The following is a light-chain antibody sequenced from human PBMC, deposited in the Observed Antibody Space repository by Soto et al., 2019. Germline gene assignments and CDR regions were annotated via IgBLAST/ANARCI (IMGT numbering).Light chain of an antibody. CDR3: QHYNSYSEA. CDR2: KAS. CDR1: QTISSW. V-gene: IGKV1-5*03. Sequence: DIQMTQSPSTLSGSVGARVTITCRASQTISSWLAWYQQKPGKAAKLLIYKASTLKSGVPSRFSGSGSGTELTLTISSLQPDDFATYYCQHYNSYSEAFGQGTKVDI. J-gene: IGKJ1*01.